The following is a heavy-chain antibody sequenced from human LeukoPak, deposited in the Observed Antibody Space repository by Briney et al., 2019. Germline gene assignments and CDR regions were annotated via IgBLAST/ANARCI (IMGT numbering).Heavy chain of an antibody. Sequence: GRSLRLSCAASGFTFSSYGMHWVRRAPGKGLEWVAVISYDGSNKYYADSVKGRFTISRDNSKNTLYLQMNSLRAEDTAVYYCAKECSGSYYYYYYGMDVWGKGTTVTVSS. CDR1: GFTFSSYG. V-gene: IGHV3-30*18. CDR2: ISYDGSNK. D-gene: IGHD3-10*02. CDR3: AKECSGSYYYYYYGMDV. J-gene: IGHJ6*04.